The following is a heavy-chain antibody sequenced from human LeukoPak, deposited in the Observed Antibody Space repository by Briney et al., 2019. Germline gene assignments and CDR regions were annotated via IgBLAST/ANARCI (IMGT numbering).Heavy chain of an antibody. V-gene: IGHV4-59*01. D-gene: IGHD1-26*01. CDR1: GGSISSYY. Sequence: PSETPSLTCTVSGGSISSYYWSWIRQPPGRGLEWIGYIYYSGSTNYNPSLKSRVTISVDTSKNQFSLKLSSVTAADTAVYYCARDGPSGSYFQFAYWGQGTLVTVSS. CDR3: ARDGPSGSYFQFAY. J-gene: IGHJ4*02. CDR2: IYYSGST.